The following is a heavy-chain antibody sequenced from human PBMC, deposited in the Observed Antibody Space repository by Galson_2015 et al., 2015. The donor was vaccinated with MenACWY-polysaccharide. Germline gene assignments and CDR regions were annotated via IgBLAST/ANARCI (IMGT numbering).Heavy chain of an antibody. CDR1: GFIFSNYG. CDR3: ATDSSRPLVGAPVSRFEY. D-gene: IGHD1-26*01. J-gene: IGHJ4*02. V-gene: IGHV3-30*02. CDR2: VPDDGSNE. Sequence: SLRLSCAASGFIFSNYGMHWVRQAPGKGLEWVSFVPDDGSNEYYADSVRGRFIFSRDNSKNTVSLEMNSLRPEDTAVYYCATDSSRPLVGAPVSRFEYWGQGT.